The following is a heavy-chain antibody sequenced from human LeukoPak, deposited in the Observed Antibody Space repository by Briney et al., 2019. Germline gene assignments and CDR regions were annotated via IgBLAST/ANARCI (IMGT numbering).Heavy chain of an antibody. V-gene: IGHV3-7*01. J-gene: IGHJ4*02. Sequence: GGSLRLSCAASGFTFGSYWMSWVRQAPGKGLEWVANIKQDGSEKYYVDSVKGRFTISRDNAKNSLYLQMNSLRAEDTAVYYCARGAQLWAETTGYYFDYWGQGTLVTVSS. D-gene: IGHD5-18*01. CDR1: GFTFGSYW. CDR3: ARGAQLWAETTGYYFDY. CDR2: IKQDGSEK.